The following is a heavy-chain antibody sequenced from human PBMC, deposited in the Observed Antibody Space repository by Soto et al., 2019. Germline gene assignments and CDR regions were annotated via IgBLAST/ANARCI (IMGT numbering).Heavy chain of an antibody. V-gene: IGHV3-30*18. CDR2: ISYDGSNK. CDR3: AKPDSGSYPDY. J-gene: IGHJ4*02. D-gene: IGHD1-26*01. CDR1: GFTFSSYG. Sequence: PGGSLRLSCAAPGFTFSSYGMHWVRQAPGKGLEWVAVISYDGSNKYYADSVKGRFTISRDNSKNTLYLQMNSLRAEDTAVYYCAKPDSGSYPDYWGQGTLVTVSS.